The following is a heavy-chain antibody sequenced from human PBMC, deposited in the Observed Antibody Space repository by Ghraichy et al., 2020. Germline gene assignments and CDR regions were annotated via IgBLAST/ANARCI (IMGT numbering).Heavy chain of an antibody. J-gene: IGHJ4*02. D-gene: IGHD6-13*01. CDR1: GFTFSSYS. CDR3: AREDSKSWYYFDY. Sequence: GGSLRLSCVASGFTFSSYSMNWVRQAPGKGLEWVSYISRSSDTIYYADSVKGRFTISRDNAKNSLFLQMNSLRDEDTAVYYCAREDSKSWYYFDYWGQGTLVTVAS. V-gene: IGHV3-48*02. CDR2: ISRSSDTI.